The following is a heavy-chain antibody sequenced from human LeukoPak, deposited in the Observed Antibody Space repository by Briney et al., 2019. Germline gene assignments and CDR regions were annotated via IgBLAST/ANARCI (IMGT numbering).Heavy chain of an antibody. J-gene: IGHJ6*02. Sequence: SVKVSCKASGGTFSSYAISWVRQAPGQGLEWMGRIIPILGIANYAQKFQGRVTITADKSTSTAYMELSSLRSEDTAVYYCARVRSGWKNYYYYGMDVWGQGTTVTVSS. CDR2: IIPILGIA. CDR1: GGTFSSYA. V-gene: IGHV1-69*04. D-gene: IGHD6-19*01. CDR3: ARVRSGWKNYYYYGMDV.